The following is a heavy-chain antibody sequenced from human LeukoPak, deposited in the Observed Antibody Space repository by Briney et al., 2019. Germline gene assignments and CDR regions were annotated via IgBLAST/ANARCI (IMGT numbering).Heavy chain of an antibody. Sequence: PGGSLRLSCAASGFTFSSYGMHWVRQAPGKGLEWVAIIWYDGSNKYYADSVKGRFTISRDNSKNTLYLQMNSLRAEDTAVYYCAAGYSGYDYVSYWGQGTLVTVSS. D-gene: IGHD5-12*01. CDR2: IWYDGSNK. V-gene: IGHV3-33*01. CDR1: GFTFSSYG. CDR3: AAGYSGYDYVSY. J-gene: IGHJ4*02.